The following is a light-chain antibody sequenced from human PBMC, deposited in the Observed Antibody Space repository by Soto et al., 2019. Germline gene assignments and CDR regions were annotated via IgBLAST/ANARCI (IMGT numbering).Light chain of an antibody. CDR2: DVS. Sequence: QSALAQPRSVSGSPGQSVALSCTGTDSDFGGYNYVSWYQQHPGKAPKVIISDVSKRPSGVPDRFSGSKSGNTASLTISGLQTEDEADYYCCSYAGSHPVIFGGGTKLTVL. CDR1: DSDFGGYNY. V-gene: IGLV2-11*01. J-gene: IGLJ2*01. CDR3: CSYAGSHPVI.